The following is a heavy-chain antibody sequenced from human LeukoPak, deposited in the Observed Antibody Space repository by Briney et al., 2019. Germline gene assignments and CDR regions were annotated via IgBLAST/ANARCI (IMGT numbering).Heavy chain of an antibody. CDR3: ARNIDWGYAMIY. J-gene: IGHJ4*02. CDR2: IHPSGST. D-gene: IGHD2-8*01. CDR1: RFTVSNNY. V-gene: IGHV3-66*02. Sequence: GGSLRLSCAASRFTVSNNYMNWVRQAPGEGLEWVSVIHPSGSTYYADSVKGRFTISRDNSKNTLYLQMNSLRPEDTAIYYCARNIDWGYAMIYWGQGTLVTVSS.